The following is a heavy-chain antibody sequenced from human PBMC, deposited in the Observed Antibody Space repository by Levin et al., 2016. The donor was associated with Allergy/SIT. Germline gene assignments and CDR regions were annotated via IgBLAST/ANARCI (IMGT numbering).Heavy chain of an antibody. CDR3: ARNSVSNGDYLGEYYYYGMDV. Sequence: WVRQAPGQGLEWMGGIIPIFGTANYAQKFQGRVTITADESTSTAYMELSSLRSEDTAVYYCARNSVSNGDYLGEYYYYGMDVWGQGTTVTVSS. J-gene: IGHJ6*02. V-gene: IGHV1-69*01. D-gene: IGHD4-17*01. CDR2: IIPIFGTA.